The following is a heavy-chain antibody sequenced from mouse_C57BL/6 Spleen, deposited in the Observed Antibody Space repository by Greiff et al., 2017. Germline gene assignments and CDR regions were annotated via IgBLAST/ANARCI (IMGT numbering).Heavy chain of an antibody. J-gene: IGHJ3*01. V-gene: IGHV3-6*01. CDR1: GYSITSGYY. CDR2: ISYDGSN. CDR3: ARAYYDYDPFAY. Sequence: EVKLEESGPGLVKPSQSLSLTCSVTGYSITSGYYWNWIRQFPGNKLEWMGYISYDGSNNYNPSLKNRISITRDTSKNQFFLKLNSVTTEDTATYYCARAYYDYDPFAYWGQGTLGTVSA. D-gene: IGHD2-4*01.